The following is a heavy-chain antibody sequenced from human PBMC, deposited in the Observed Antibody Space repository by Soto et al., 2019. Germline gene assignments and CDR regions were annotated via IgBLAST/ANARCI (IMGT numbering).Heavy chain of an antibody. CDR2: IRNKANSYTT. D-gene: IGHD3-3*02. J-gene: IGHJ5*02. V-gene: IGHV3-72*01. CDR1: GFTFSDHY. Sequence: GGSLRLSCAASGFTFSDHYMDWVRQAPGKGLEWAGRIRNKANSYTTDYAASVQGRFTISRDDSKNSLYLQMNSLKTEDTAMYYCASGTFSLPWGQGTLVTV. CDR3: ASGTFSLP.